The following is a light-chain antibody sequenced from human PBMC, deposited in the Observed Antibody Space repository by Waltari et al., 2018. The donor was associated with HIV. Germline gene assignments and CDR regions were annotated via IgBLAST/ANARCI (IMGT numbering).Light chain of an antibody. CDR1: GSNIGNNT. J-gene: IGLJ2*01. CDR3: AAWDNSLNGQVV. V-gene: IGLV1-44*01. Sequence: HSVLTQPASVSATPGQRVTISCSGSGSNIGNNTVSWYQIFPGTAPKLFIFGNARRPSWVPARFSGSKAGTSSSLTISGLQSEDEATYFCAAWDNSLNGQVVFGGGTLLTVL. CDR2: GNA.